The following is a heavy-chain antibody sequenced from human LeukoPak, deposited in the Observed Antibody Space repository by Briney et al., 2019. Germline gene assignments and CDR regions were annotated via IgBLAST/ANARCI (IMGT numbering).Heavy chain of an antibody. Sequence: SETLSLTCTVSGGSISSYYWIWIRQPPGKGLEWIGYIYYSGSTSYNPSLESRVTISVDTSKNQFSLNLSSVTAAGTAVYYCARWADCSNISCRKGFDYWGQGTLVTVSS. CDR1: GGSISSYY. D-gene: IGHD2-2*01. CDR2: IYYSGST. CDR3: ARWADCSNISCRKGFDY. J-gene: IGHJ4*02. V-gene: IGHV4-59*01.